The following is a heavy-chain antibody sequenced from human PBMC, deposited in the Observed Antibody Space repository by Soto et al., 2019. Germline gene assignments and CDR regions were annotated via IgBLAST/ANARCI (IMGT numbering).Heavy chain of an antibody. Sequence: PSETLSLTCTVSGGSISSYYWSWIRQPPGKALEWIGYIYYSGSTNYNPSLKSRVTISVDTSKNQFSLKLNSVTAADTAVYYCATTTAAGVMDVWGQGTTVTVSS. CDR1: GGSISSYY. J-gene: IGHJ6*02. V-gene: IGHV4-59*01. CDR3: ATTTAAGVMDV. CDR2: IYYSGST. D-gene: IGHD6-25*01.